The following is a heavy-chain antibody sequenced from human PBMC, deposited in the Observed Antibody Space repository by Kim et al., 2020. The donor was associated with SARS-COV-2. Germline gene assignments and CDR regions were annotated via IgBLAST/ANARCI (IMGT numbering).Heavy chain of an antibody. Sequence: TYYAASLKGRFTISGDNRKNTVYLQMNFLSAEDTAVYYCARGARFSAIDDFWGQGTLVIVSS. CDR3: ARGARFSAIDDF. D-gene: IGHD3-3*01. CDR2: T. J-gene: IGHJ4*02. V-gene: IGHV3-53*01.